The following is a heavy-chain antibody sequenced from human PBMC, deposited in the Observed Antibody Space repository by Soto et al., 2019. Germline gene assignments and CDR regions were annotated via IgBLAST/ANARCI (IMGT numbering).Heavy chain of an antibody. CDR1: GGTFSSYA. CDR3: ARDEQQLVWNYYYYGMDV. V-gene: IGHV1-69*01. J-gene: IGHJ6*02. CDR2: IIPIFGTA. D-gene: IGHD6-13*01. Sequence: QVQLVQSGAEVKKPGSSVKVSCKASGGTFSSYAISWVRQAPGPGLEWMGWIIPIFGTANYAQKFQGRVTITADESTSTAYMELSSLRSEDTAVYYCARDEQQLVWNYYYYGMDVWGQGTTVTVSS.